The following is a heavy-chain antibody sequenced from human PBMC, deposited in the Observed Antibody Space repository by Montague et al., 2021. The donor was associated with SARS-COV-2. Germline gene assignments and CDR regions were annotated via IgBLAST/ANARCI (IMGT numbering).Heavy chain of an antibody. CDR2: IYRSGST. J-gene: IGHJ5*02. Sequence: SETLSLTCTVSGYSISSGYYWGWIRQPPGKGLEWIGSIYRSGSTYYNPSLKSRVTISVDTSKNQFSLKLLSSVTAADTAVYYCARDRRRWLQLNNWFDPWGQGTLVTVSS. CDR3: ARDRRRWLQLNNWFDP. V-gene: IGHV4-38-2*02. CDR1: GYSISSGYY. D-gene: IGHD5-24*01.